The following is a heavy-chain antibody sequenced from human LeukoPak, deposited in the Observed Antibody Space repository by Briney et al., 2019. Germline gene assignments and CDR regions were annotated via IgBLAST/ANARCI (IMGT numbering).Heavy chain of an antibody. CDR3: ARRLPFFGMDV. CDR2: ISGSGTGM. Sequence: GGSLRLSCAASGFTFSSYEMHWVRQAPGKGLEWVSKISGSGTGMYDADSVKGRFSISRDNAKNSLYLQMNSLRDEDTGVYYCARRLPFFGMDVWGQGTTVTVSS. CDR1: GFTFSSYE. J-gene: IGHJ6*02. D-gene: IGHD2/OR15-2a*01. V-gene: IGHV3-48*03.